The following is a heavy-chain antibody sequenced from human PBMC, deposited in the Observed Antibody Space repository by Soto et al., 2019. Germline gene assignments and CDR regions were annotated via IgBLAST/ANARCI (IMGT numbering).Heavy chain of an antibody. CDR2: INPSGGSS. CDR3: ARVPGGRYFFDN. V-gene: IGHV1-46*01. J-gene: IGHJ4*02. Sequence: QVQLVQSGAEVKRPGASVKVSCKASGYTFTSSYIHWVRQAPGQGLEWMGVINPSGGSSTYAQKFEDRVTMTRDTSTSTVDMNLSSLRSDDTAAYYCARVPGGRYFFDNWGQGTLVTVSS. CDR1: GYTFTSSY.